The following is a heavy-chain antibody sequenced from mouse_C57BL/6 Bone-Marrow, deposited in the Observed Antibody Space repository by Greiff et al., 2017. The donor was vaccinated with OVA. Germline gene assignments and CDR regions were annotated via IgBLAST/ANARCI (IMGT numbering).Heavy chain of an antibody. Sequence: QVQLQQPGAELVMPGASVKLSCKASGYTFTSYWMHWVKQRPGQGLEWIGEIDPSDSYTNYNQQLKGKSTLTVDKSSSTAYMQLSSLTSEDSAVYYCATYYDYDVGNWYFDVWGTGTTVTVSS. V-gene: IGHV1-69*01. CDR3: ATYYDYDVGNWYFDV. D-gene: IGHD2-4*01. J-gene: IGHJ1*03. CDR1: GYTFTSYW. CDR2: IDPSDSYT.